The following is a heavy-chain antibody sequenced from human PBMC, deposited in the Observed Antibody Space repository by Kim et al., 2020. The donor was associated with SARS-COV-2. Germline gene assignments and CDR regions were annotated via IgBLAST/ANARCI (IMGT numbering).Heavy chain of an antibody. D-gene: IGHD5-12*01. CDR3: ARGGGSGSWAFDI. Sequence: YTPSHKRRGTISVDTSKNQFSLKLSSVSDADTAVYYCARGGGSGSWAFDIWGQGTMVTVSS. V-gene: IGHV4-59*09. J-gene: IGHJ3*02.